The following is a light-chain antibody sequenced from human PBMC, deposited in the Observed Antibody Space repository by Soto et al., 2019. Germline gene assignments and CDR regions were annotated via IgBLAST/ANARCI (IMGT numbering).Light chain of an antibody. CDR3: QQYDNSPIT. Sequence: EIVLTQSPGTLSLSPGERATLSCRASQSVSSNLAWYQQKPGQAPRLLIYGASSRATGIPDRFSGTGSETDFTLTISRLEPEDFAVYYCQQYDNSPITFGQGTRLETK. CDR1: QSVSSN. CDR2: GAS. V-gene: IGKV3-20*01. J-gene: IGKJ5*01.